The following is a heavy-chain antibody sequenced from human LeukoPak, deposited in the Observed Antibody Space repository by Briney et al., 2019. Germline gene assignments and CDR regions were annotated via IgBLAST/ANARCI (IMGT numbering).Heavy chain of an antibody. Sequence: PGGSLRLSCAASGFTFSSYAMSWVRQAPGKGLEWVSDISGSGGSTYYADSVKGRFTISRDNSKNTLYLQMNSLRAEDTAVYYCAKHRTYYYGSGSYLYFDYWGQGTLVTVSS. V-gene: IGHV3-23*01. D-gene: IGHD3-10*01. CDR3: AKHRTYYYGSGSYLYFDY. J-gene: IGHJ4*02. CDR2: ISGSGGST. CDR1: GFTFSSYA.